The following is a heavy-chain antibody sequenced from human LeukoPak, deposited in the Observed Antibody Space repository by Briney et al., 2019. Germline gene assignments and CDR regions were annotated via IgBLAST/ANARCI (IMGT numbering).Heavy chain of an antibody. D-gene: IGHD6-19*01. CDR3: AKGRQWLVPVQYSFDY. J-gene: IGHJ4*02. Sequence: TGGSLRLSCAASGFTFSSYAMSWVRQAPGKGLEWVSAISGSGGSTYYADSVKGRFTISRDNSKNTLYLQMNSLRAEDTAVYYCAKGRQWLVPVQYSFDYWGQGTLVTVSS. V-gene: IGHV3-23*01. CDR1: GFTFSSYA. CDR2: ISGSGGST.